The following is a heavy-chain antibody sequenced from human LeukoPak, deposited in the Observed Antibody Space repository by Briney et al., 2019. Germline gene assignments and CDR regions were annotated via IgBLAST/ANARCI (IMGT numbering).Heavy chain of an antibody. CDR3: ARTRRDGYKSFYFDS. V-gene: IGHV3-7*01. J-gene: IGHJ4*02. CDR1: GFTFSNFW. Sequence: GGSLRLSCGASGFTFSNFWMSWVRQAPGKGLEWVANIKQDGSEEYYVDSLRGRFTISRDNAKNSLYLQMNSLRAEDTAVFYCARTRRDGYKSFYFDSWGQGTLVTVSS. D-gene: IGHD5-24*01. CDR2: IKQDGSEE.